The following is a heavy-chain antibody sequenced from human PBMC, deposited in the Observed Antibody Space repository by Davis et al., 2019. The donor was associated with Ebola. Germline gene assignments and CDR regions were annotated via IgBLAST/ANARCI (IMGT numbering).Heavy chain of an antibody. CDR2: ISGDGGST. V-gene: IGHV3-43*02. CDR3: AIYSSIDY. Sequence: GESLKISCAASGFTFDDYAMHWVRQAPGKGLEWVSLISGDGGSTYYADSVKGRFTISRDNSKNSLYLQMNSLRAEDTALYYCAIYSSIDYWGQGTLVTVSS. J-gene: IGHJ4*02. D-gene: IGHD6-19*01. CDR1: GFTFDDYA.